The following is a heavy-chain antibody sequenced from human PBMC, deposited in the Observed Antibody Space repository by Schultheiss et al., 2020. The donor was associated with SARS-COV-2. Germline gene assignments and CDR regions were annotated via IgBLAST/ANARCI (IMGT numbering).Heavy chain of an antibody. Sequence: GESLKISCKASGYTFTSYGISWVRQAPGQGLEWMGWINPNSGGTNYAQKFQGRVTMTRNTSISTAYMELSSLRSEDTAVYYCAGQAGVTIFGVTIGWGQGTLVTVSS. V-gene: IGHV1-8*02. CDR2: INPNSGGT. CDR3: AGQAGVTIFGVTIG. J-gene: IGHJ4*02. D-gene: IGHD3-3*01. CDR1: GYTFTSYG.